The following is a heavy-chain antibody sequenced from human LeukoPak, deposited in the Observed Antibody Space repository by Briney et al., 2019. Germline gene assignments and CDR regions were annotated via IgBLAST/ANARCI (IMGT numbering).Heavy chain of an antibody. CDR3: ARVSDISVAAYFDY. CDR2: MNPNSGNT. D-gene: IGHD6-19*01. V-gene: IGHV1-8*01. CDR1: GYTFTSYD. J-gene: IGHJ4*02. Sequence: GASVKVSCKASGYTFTSYDINWVRQATGQGLEWMGWMNPNSGNTGYAQKFQGRVTMTRNTSISTAYMELSSLRSEDTAVYYCARVSDISVAAYFDYWGQGTLVTVSS.